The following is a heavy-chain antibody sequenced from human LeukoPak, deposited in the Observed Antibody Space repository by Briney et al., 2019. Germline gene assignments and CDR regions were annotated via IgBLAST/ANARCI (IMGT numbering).Heavy chain of an antibody. CDR2: IYYSGAT. Sequence: SETLSLTCTVSGGSITDRSYYWGWIRQAPGKGLEWIGTIYYSGATYYNPSLRSRVAVSVDTFKNQFSLHVKSVTTTDTAVYFCARQGRNYDILGEAKNDFDPWGQGTLVSVSS. D-gene: IGHD3-16*01. V-gene: IGHV4-39*01. CDR1: GGSITDRSYY. CDR3: ARQGRNYDILGEAKNDFDP. J-gene: IGHJ5*02.